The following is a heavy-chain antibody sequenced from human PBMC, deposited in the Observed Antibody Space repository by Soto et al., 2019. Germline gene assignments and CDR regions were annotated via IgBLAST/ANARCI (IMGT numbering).Heavy chain of an antibody. D-gene: IGHD3-3*01. CDR3: ARDVYDFWSGKIGDAFDI. CDR2: ISTYNGNT. V-gene: IGHV1-18*04. CDR1: GYTFTSSG. Sequence: ASVRVSCKASGYTFTSSGISWVRQAPGQGLEWMGWISTYNGNTNYAQNPQGRVTMTTDTSTSTAYMELRSLRSDDTAVYYCARDVYDFWSGKIGDAFDIWGQGTMVTVSS. J-gene: IGHJ3*02.